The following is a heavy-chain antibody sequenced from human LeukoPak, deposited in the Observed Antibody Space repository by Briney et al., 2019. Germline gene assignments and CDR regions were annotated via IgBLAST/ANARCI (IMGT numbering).Heavy chain of an antibody. V-gene: IGHV3-23*01. D-gene: IGHD3-10*01. Sequence: GGSLRLSCAASGFTFSSYAMSWVRQAPGKGLEWVSAISGSGGSTYYADSVKGRFTISRDNSKNTLYLQMNSLRAEDTAVYYCAKEMSMVRGVSNHDYFDYWGQGTLVTVSS. CDR2: ISGSGGST. J-gene: IGHJ4*02. CDR1: GFTFSSYA. CDR3: AKEMSMVRGVSNHDYFDY.